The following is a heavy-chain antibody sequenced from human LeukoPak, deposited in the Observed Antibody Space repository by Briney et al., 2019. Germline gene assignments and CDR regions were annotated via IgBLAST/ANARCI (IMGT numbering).Heavy chain of an antibody. Sequence: GGSLRLSCAASGFTFSSYDMHWVRQATGKGLEWVSAIGTAGDTYYPGSVKGRFTISRENAKNSLYLRMNSLRAGDTAVYYCARFTVRHAFDIWGQGTMVTVSS. CDR1: GFTFSSYD. CDR3: ARFTVRHAFDI. D-gene: IGHD4-17*01. CDR2: IGTAGDT. V-gene: IGHV3-13*01. J-gene: IGHJ3*02.